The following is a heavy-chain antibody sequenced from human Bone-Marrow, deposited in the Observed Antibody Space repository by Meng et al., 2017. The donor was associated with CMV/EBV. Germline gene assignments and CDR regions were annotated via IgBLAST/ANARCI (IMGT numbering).Heavy chain of an antibody. V-gene: IGHV3-NL1*01. D-gene: IGHD1-26*01. Sequence: GESLKISCVASGFTFTTYGMHWVRQAPGKGLEWVSVIYSGGSTYYADSVKGRFTISRDNSKNTLYLQMNSLRAEDTAVYYCARAIVGATSDYFDYWGQGTLVTVSS. CDR3: ARAIVGATSDYFDY. CDR1: GFTFTTYG. J-gene: IGHJ4*02. CDR2: IYSGGST.